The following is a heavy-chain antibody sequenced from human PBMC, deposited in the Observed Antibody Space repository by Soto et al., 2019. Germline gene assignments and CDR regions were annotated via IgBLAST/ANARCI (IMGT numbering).Heavy chain of an antibody. CDR2: IYPGDSDT. Sequence: GESLKISCKGSGYSFTSYWIGWVRQMPGKGLEWMGIIYPGDSDTRYSPSFQGQVTISADNSISTAYLQWSSLKASDTAMYYCASILGVVRAVGGPGWFDPWGQGTLVTVSS. V-gene: IGHV5-51*01. CDR3: ASILGVVRAVGGPGWFDP. D-gene: IGHD2-2*01. CDR1: GYSFTSYW. J-gene: IGHJ5*02.